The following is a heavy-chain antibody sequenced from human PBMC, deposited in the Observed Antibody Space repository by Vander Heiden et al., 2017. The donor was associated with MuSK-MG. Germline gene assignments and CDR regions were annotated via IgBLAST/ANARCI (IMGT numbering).Heavy chain of an antibody. CDR3: AKEWRHDSGSYCDY. CDR2: ISGSGGRT. CDR1: GFTFSSYA. V-gene: IGHV3-23*01. Sequence: EVQLLESGGGLVQPGGSLRLSCAASGFTFSSYAMGWVRKAPGKGLEWVSAISGSGGRTYYADAGKGRFTISRDNSKNTLYLQMNRLRAEDTAVYYCAKEWRHDSGSYCDYWGQGTLVTVSS. D-gene: IGHD3-10*01. J-gene: IGHJ4*02.